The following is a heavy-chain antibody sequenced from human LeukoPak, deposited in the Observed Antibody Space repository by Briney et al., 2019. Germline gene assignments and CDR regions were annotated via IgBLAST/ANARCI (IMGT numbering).Heavy chain of an antibody. Sequence: ASVKVSCKASGYTFTSYGISWVRQAPGQGIECMGWISAYNGNTNYAQKLQGRVTMTTDTSTSTAYMELRSLRSDDTAVYYCAREGDYVWGSYRLPLDYWGQGTLVTVSS. CDR2: ISAYNGNT. CDR3: AREGDYVWGSYRLPLDY. V-gene: IGHV1-18*01. J-gene: IGHJ4*02. D-gene: IGHD3-16*02. CDR1: GYTFTSYG.